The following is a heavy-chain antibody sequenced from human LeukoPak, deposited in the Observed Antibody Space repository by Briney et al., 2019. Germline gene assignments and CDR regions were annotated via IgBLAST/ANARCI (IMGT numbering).Heavy chain of an antibody. D-gene: IGHD2-15*01. V-gene: IGHV4-39*07. CDR2: IYYSGST. CDR1: GGSISSYY. CDR3: ARDAYCSGGSCSGGAFDI. J-gene: IGHJ3*02. Sequence: SETLSLTCTVSGGSISSYYWGWIRQPPGKGLEWIGSIYYSGSTYYNPSLKSRVTISVDTSKNQFSLKLSSVTAADTAVYYCARDAYCSGGSCSGGAFDIWGQGTMVTVSS.